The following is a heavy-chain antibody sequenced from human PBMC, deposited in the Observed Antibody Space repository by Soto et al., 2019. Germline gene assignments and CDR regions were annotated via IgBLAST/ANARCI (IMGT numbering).Heavy chain of an antibody. CDR3: AKDGRLGQFDY. J-gene: IGHJ4*02. CDR2: INSDGSST. CDR1: GFTLRGYW. V-gene: IGHV3-74*01. Sequence: EVQLVESGGGLVQPGGSLRLSCAASGFTLRGYWMHWVRQAPGKGLVWVSRINSDGSSTSYADSVKGRFTISRDNAKNTLYLQMNSLRAEATAVYDWAKDGRLGQFDYWGPGTLVTASS. D-gene: IGHD1-1*01.